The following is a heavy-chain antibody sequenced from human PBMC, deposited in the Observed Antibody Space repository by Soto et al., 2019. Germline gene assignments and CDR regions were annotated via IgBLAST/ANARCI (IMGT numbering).Heavy chain of an antibody. Sequence: QVQLVESGGGVVQPGRSLRLSCAASGFTFSSYGMHWVRQAPGKGLEWVAVIWYDGSNKYYADSVKGRFTISRDNSKNTLYLQMNSLRAEDTAVYYCARSEQETYYYDSSCPNHAFDIWGQGTMVTVSS. V-gene: IGHV3-33*01. CDR3: ARSEQETYYYDSSCPNHAFDI. CDR1: GFTFSSYG. J-gene: IGHJ3*02. CDR2: IWYDGSNK. D-gene: IGHD3-22*01.